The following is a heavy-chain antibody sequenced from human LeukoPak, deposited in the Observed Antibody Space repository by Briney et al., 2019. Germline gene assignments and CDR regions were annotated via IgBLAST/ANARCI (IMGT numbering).Heavy chain of an antibody. CDR1: GGSISSSNW. Sequence: SGTLSLTCAVSGGSISSSNWWSWVRQPPGKGLEWIGSINYSGNTYYNPSLKSRVTTSVDTSKNQFSLKLSSVTAADTAVYNCARYVVSGSGKYYFDYWGQGTLVTVSS. CDR3: ARYVVSGSGKYYFDY. CDR2: INYSGNT. V-gene: IGHV4-4*02. J-gene: IGHJ4*02. D-gene: IGHD3-10*01.